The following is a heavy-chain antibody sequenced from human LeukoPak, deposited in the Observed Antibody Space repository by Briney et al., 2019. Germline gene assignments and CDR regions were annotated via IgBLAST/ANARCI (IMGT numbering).Heavy chain of an antibody. Sequence: GGSLRLSCSASGFTVSSNYMSWVRQAPGKGLEWVSVIYSGGSTYYADSVKGRFTISRDNSKNTLYLQMNSLRAEDTAVYYCARDPGYSGSYQGDAFDIWGQGTMVTVSS. CDR3: ARDPGYSGSYQGDAFDI. CDR2: IYSGGST. V-gene: IGHV3-53*01. CDR1: GFTVSSNY. D-gene: IGHD1-26*01. J-gene: IGHJ3*02.